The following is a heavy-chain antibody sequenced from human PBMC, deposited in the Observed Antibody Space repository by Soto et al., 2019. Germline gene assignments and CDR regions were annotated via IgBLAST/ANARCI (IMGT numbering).Heavy chain of an antibody. J-gene: IGHJ4*02. CDR1: GFTFSSYA. V-gene: IGHV3-30*04. Sequence: QVQLVESGGGVVQPGRSLRLSCAASGFTFSSYAMHWVRQAPGKGLEWVAVISYDGSNKYYADSVKGRFTISRDNSKNTLYLQMNSLRAEDTAVYYCAKDGEQWPEYYFDYWGQGTLVTVSS. D-gene: IGHD6-19*01. CDR2: ISYDGSNK. CDR3: AKDGEQWPEYYFDY.